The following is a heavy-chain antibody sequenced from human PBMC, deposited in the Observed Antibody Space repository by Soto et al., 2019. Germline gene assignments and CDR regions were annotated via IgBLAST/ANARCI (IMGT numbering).Heavy chain of an antibody. CDR3: ARRGTVQQLFWSDYYYGMDV. D-gene: IGHD3-3*01. CDR2: INHSGST. CDR1: GGSFSGYY. J-gene: IGHJ6*02. Sequence: PSETLSLTCAVYGGSFSGYYWSWIRQPPGKGLEWIGEINHSGSTNYNPSLKSRVTISEDTSKNQFSLKLSSVTAADTAVYYCARRGTVQQLFWSDYYYGMDVWGQGTTVTVSS. V-gene: IGHV4-34*01.